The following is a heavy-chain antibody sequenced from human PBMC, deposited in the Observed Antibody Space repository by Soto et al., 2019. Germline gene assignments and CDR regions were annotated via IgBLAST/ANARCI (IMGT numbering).Heavy chain of an antibody. V-gene: IGHV3-23*01. CDR3: VRGASLNFDY. J-gene: IGHJ4*02. D-gene: IGHD1-26*01. CDR2: ISSSGGST. CDR1: GFTFSSYA. Sequence: GGSLRLSCAASGFTFSSYAMSWVRQAPGKGMEWVAAISSSGGSTYYADSVKGRFTISRDNAKNSLYLQMNSLRAEDTAFYYCVRGASLNFDYWGQGTLVTVSS.